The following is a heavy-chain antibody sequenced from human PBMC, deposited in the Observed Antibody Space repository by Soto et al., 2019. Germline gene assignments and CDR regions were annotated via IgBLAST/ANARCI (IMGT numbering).Heavy chain of an antibody. V-gene: IGHV3-53*01. CDR1: GFTVSSKY. Sequence: EVQLVESGGGLIQPGGSLRLSCAASGFTVSSKYMTWVRQAPGKGLEWVSVIYGGGTTYYADSVKGRFTISRDNSKNTLYLQVNSLRAEDKAVYYCVQTTGWPGFDFWGQGTLVTVSS. J-gene: IGHJ4*02. CDR3: VQTTGWPGFDF. D-gene: IGHD6-19*01. CDR2: IYGGGTT.